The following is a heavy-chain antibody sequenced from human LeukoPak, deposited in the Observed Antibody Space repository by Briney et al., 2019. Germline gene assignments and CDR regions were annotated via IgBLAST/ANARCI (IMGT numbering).Heavy chain of an antibody. J-gene: IGHJ6*02. Sequence: ASVKVSCKASGYTFTGYYMHWVRQAPGQGLEWMGWINPNSGDTNYAQKFKGRVTMTRDTSISTAYMELSRLRSDDTAVYYCARAPYDFWGMDVWGQGTTVTVSS. D-gene: IGHD3-3*01. CDR2: INPNSGDT. V-gene: IGHV1-2*02. CDR3: ARAPYDFWGMDV. CDR1: GYTFTGYY.